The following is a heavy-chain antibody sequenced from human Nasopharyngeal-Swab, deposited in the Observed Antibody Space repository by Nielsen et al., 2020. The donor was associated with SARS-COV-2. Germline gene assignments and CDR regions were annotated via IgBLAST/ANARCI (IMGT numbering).Heavy chain of an antibody. CDR1: GFTFSSYA. V-gene: IGHV3-23*01. CDR3: AREEEEVTMVRGVIHWFDP. D-gene: IGHD3-10*01. Sequence: GGSLRLSCAASGFTFSSYAMSWVRQAPGKGLEWVSAISGSGGSTYYADSVKGRFTISRDNSKNSLYLQMNSLRAEDTAVYYCAREEEEVTMVRGVIHWFDPWGQGTLVTVSS. J-gene: IGHJ5*02. CDR2: ISGSGGST.